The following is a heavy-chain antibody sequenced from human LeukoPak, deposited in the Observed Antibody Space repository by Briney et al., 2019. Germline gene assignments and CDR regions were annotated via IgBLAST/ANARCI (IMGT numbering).Heavy chain of an antibody. V-gene: IGHV3-66*01. D-gene: IGHD3-10*01. Sequence: GGSLRLSCAASGFTFSSYAMSWVRQAPGKGLEWVSVIYSGGSTYYADSVKGRFTISRDNSKNTLYLQMNSLRAEDTAVYYCARTLRHYYGSGSPFDYWGQGTLVTVSS. CDR2: IYSGGST. CDR3: ARTLRHYYGSGSPFDY. J-gene: IGHJ4*02. CDR1: GFTFSSYA.